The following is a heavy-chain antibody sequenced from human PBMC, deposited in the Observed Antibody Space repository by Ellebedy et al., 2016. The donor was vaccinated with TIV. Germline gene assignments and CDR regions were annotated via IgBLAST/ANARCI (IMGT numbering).Heavy chain of an antibody. Sequence: GESLKISCAASGFTVGNSYLSWVRQTPGKGLEWVSLIYSNDNTYYGAAVRGRFTISRDTSSNTLNIQMNSLRAEDTAVYYCTRVKYYYDRLRVFYFESWGRGTLVTVSS. CDR2: IYSNDNT. CDR3: TRVKYYYDRLRVFYFES. D-gene: IGHD3-22*01. J-gene: IGHJ4*02. V-gene: IGHV3-53*01. CDR1: GFTVGNSY.